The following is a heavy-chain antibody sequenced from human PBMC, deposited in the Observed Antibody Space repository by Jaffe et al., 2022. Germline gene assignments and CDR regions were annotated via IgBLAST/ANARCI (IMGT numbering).Heavy chain of an antibody. CDR1: GFSLSTSGMC. V-gene: IGHV2-70*20. CDR2: IDWDDDK. J-gene: IGHJ6*03. Sequence: QVTLRESGPALVKPTQTLTLTCTFSGFSLSTSGMCVSWVRQPPGKALEWLALIDWDDDKYYSTSLKTRLTISKDTSKNQVVLTMTNMDPVDTATYYCARTFTGLERYYYMDVWGKGTTVTVSS. D-gene: IGHD1-1*01. CDR3: ARTFTGLERYYYMDV.